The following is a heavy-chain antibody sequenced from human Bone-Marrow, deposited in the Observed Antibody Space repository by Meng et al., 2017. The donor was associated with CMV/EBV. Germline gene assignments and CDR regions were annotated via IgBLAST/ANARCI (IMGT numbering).Heavy chain of an antibody. CDR3: ARGDIVVVPAAICAFDI. V-gene: IGHV3-48*03. CDR2: ISSSGSTI. D-gene: IGHD2-2*01. CDR1: GFTFSSYE. J-gene: IGHJ3*02. Sequence: GESLKISCAASGFTFSSYEMNWVRQAPGKGLEWVSYISSSGSTIYYADSVKGRFTISRDNAKNSLYLQMNSLRAEDTAVYYCARGDIVVVPAAICAFDIWGQGTMVTVSS.